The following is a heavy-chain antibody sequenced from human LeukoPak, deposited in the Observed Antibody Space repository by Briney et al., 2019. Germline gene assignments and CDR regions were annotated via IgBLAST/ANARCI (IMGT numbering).Heavy chain of an antibody. CDR3: AKDRLTGTPYYFDY. V-gene: IGHV3-23*01. J-gene: IGHJ4*02. Sequence: PGGSLRLSCAASGSTFSIFAMSWVRQAPGKGLERVSGISGSGGSTYYADSVKGRFTISRDNSKNTLYLQMDSLRAEDTAVYYCAKDRLTGTPYYFDYWGQGTLVTVSS. CDR2: ISGSGGST. CDR1: GSTFSIFA. D-gene: IGHD1-20*01.